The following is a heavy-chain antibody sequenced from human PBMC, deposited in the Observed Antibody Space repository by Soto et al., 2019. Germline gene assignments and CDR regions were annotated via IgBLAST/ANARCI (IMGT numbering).Heavy chain of an antibody. Sequence: QSQTLSLTCAISGDSVSSNSAAWNWIRQSPSRGLEWLGRTYYRSKWYNDYAVSVKSRITINPDTSKNQFSLQLNSVTPEDTAVYYCARDTGYSSSWFYYYYYMDVWGKGTTVTVSS. J-gene: IGHJ6*03. CDR1: GDSVSSNSAA. CDR3: ARDTGYSSSWFYYYYYMDV. CDR2: TYYRSKWYN. D-gene: IGHD6-13*01. V-gene: IGHV6-1*01.